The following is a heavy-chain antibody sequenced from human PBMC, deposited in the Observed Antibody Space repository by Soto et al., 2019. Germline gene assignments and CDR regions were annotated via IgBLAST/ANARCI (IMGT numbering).Heavy chain of an antibody. J-gene: IGHJ4*02. CDR1: GGSISSYY. Sequence: PSETLSLTCTVSGGSISSYYWSWIRQPPGKGLEWIGYIYYSGSTNYNPSLKSRVTISVDTSKNQFSLKLSSVTAADTAVYYCASLSWYCSSTSCQRFDYWGQGTLVTVSS. CDR3: ASLSWYCSSTSCQRFDY. V-gene: IGHV4-59*01. D-gene: IGHD2-2*01. CDR2: IYYSGST.